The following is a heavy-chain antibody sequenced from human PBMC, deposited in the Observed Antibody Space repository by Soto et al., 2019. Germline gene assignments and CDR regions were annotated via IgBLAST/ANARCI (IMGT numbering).Heavy chain of an antibody. CDR1: GFTFSSYG. J-gene: IGHJ4*02. CDR3: ATRGETNTIPPAY. Sequence: GGSLRLSCAASGFTFSSYGMHWVRQAPGKGLEWVAVISYDGSNKYYADSVKGRFTISRDNSKNTLYLQMNSLRAEDTAVYYCATRGETNTIPPAYWGQGTLVTVSS. D-gene: IGHD3-16*01. CDR2: ISYDGSNK. V-gene: IGHV3-30*03.